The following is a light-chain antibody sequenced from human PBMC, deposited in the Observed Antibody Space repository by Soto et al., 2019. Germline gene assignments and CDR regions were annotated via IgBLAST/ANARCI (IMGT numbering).Light chain of an antibody. Sequence: EVVSMQSPDTLSLSPGERATLSCRASESISSHYIAWYQHKPGQAPRLLIFGASTRATGIPDRFSGSWSGTDFTLTISRLEPEDFAMYYCQNFGDSPFTFGPGTKVDIK. V-gene: IGKV3-20*01. CDR2: GAS. CDR1: ESISSHY. CDR3: QNFGDSPFT. J-gene: IGKJ3*01.